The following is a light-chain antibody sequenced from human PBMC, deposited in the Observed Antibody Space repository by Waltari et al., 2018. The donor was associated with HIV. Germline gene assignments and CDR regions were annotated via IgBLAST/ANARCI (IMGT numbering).Light chain of an antibody. J-gene: IGKJ3*01. V-gene: IGKV1-39*01. Sequence: DFQMTQSPTSLSASVGDRVTISCRASQSIGNYLNWYQQRPGEAPKVLIYRASTLQGGVSSRFSGSGSGTDFTLTITSLQPEDFATYFCQQSYSSPTFGPGTKVDI. CDR3: QQSYSSPT. CDR2: RAS. CDR1: QSIGNY.